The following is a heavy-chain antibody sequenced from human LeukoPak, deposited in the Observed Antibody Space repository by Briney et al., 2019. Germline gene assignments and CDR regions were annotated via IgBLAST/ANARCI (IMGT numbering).Heavy chain of an antibody. CDR1: GFTFSTFA. Sequence: GGSLRLACAASGFTFSTFAMHWVRLSPGKGLEWVSSITGSGPYMLYADSVKHRFTISRDNTKNLLYLEMNSLRAEDTAMYFCVRDVGAVRGEVYFDYWGQGTLVTVSS. V-gene: IGHV3-21*06. CDR3: VRDVGAVRGEVYFDY. D-gene: IGHD3-10*01. J-gene: IGHJ4*02. CDR2: ITGSGPYM.